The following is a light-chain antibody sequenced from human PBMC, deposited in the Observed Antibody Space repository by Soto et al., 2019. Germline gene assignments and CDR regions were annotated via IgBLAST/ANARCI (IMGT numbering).Light chain of an antibody. Sequence: QSVLTQPASVSGSPGQSITISCTGTSSDVGAYNCDSWYRQYPGEAPKVIIYDVSHRPAGVSNRFSGSKSGNTASLTISGLQTQDEADYYCSSYTSAPTYVFGTGTKVTVL. J-gene: IGLJ1*01. CDR3: SSYTSAPTYV. V-gene: IGLV2-14*01. CDR1: SSDVGAYNC. CDR2: DVS.